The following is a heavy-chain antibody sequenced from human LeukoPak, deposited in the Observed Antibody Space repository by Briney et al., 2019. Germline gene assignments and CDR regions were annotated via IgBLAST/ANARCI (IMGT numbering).Heavy chain of an antibody. CDR1: GFTFSDYY. CDR2: ISSSGSTI. D-gene: IGHD1-1*01. CDR3: ARYQLERYYYYYYMDV. V-gene: IGHV3-11*04. J-gene: IGHJ6*03. Sequence: GGSLRLSCAASGFTFSDYYMSWIRQAPGKGLEWVSYISSSGSTIYYADSVKGRFTISRDNAKNSLYLQMNSLRAEDTAVYYCARYQLERYYYYYYMDVWGKGTTVTVSS.